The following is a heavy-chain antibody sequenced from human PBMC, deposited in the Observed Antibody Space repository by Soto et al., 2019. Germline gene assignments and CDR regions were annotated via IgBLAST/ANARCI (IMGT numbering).Heavy chain of an antibody. D-gene: IGHD3-22*01. J-gene: IGHJ4*02. CDR2: ISGSGGST. V-gene: IGHV3-23*01. Sequence: PGGSLRLSCAASGFTFSSYAMSWVRRAPGKGLEWVSAISGSGGSTYYADSVKGRFTISRDNSKNTLYLQLNSLRAEDTAVYYCAKDAERGMIVVVIRYYFDYGGQGSLVTVSS. CDR1: GFTFSSYA. CDR3: AKDAERGMIVVVIRYYFDY.